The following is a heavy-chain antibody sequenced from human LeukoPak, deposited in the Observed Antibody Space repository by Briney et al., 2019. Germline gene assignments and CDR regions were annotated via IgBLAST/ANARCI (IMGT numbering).Heavy chain of an antibody. J-gene: IGHJ4*02. D-gene: IGHD4-17*01. Sequence: GGSLRLSCVGSGFTFSSYWMHWVRQGPGKGLEWVSRISIDGSTTTYADSVKGRFTISRDNAKNTAYLQMNSLRAEDTAVYYCAQMTTVTTGLDYWGQGTLVTVSS. CDR3: AQMTTVTTGLDY. CDR2: ISIDGSTT. V-gene: IGHV3-74*01. CDR1: GFTFSSYW.